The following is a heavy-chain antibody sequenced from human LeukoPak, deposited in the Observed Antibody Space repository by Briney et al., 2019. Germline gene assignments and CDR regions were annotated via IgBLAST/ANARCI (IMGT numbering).Heavy chain of an antibody. CDR2: ISGSGGST. J-gene: IGHJ5*02. CDR3: AKDVDSYGPSGWFDP. D-gene: IGHD5-18*01. V-gene: IGHV3-23*01. CDR1: GFTLSSYA. Sequence: GGSLRLSCAASGFTLSSYAMSWVRQAPGKGLEWVSAISGSGGSTYYADPVKGPFTISRDNSKNTLYLQMNSLRAEDTAVYYCAKDVDSYGPSGWFDPWGQGTLVTVSS.